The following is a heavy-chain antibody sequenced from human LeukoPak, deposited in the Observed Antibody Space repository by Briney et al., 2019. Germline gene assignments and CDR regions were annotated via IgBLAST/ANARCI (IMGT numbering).Heavy chain of an antibody. V-gene: IGHV4-59*01. J-gene: IGHJ4*02. D-gene: IGHD4-17*01. CDR1: GGSISSYY. CDR2: IYYSGST. CDR3: ARGTTVTLPGY. Sequence: SETLSLTCTVSGGSISSYYWSWIRQPPGKGLEGIGYIYYSGSTNYNPSLKSRVTISVDTSKNQFSLKLSSVTAADTAVYYCARGTTVTLPGYRGQGTLVTVSS.